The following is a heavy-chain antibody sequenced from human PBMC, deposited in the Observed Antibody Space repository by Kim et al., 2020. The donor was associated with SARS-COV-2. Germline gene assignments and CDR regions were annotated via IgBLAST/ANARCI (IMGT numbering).Heavy chain of an antibody. CDR3: ARDPYSGYDWGFDY. CDR2: INHSGST. CDR1: GGSFSGYY. J-gene: IGHJ4*02. D-gene: IGHD5-12*01. V-gene: IGHV4-34*01. Sequence: SETLSLTCAVYGGSFSGYYWSWIRQPPGKGLEWIGEINHSGSTNYNPSLKSRVTISVDTSKNQFSLKLSSVTAADTAVYYCARDPYSGYDWGFDYWGQGTLVTVSS.